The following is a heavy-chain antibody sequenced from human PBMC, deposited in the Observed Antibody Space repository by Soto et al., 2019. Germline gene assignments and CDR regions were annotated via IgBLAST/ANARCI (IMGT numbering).Heavy chain of an antibody. Sequence: ASVKVSCKASGYTFTGYGISWVRQAPGQGLEWMGWISAYNGNTNYAQKLQGRVTMTTDTSTSTAYMELSSLRSEDTAVYYCARVGYYYDSSGYYLSFDYWGQGTLVTVS. D-gene: IGHD3-22*01. CDR1: GYTFTGYG. V-gene: IGHV1-18*01. CDR3: ARVGYYYDSSGYYLSFDY. CDR2: ISAYNGNT. J-gene: IGHJ4*02.